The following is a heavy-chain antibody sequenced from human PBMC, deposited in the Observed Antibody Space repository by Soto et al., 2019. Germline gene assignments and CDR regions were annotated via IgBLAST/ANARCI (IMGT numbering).Heavy chain of an antibody. J-gene: IGHJ4*02. CDR2: IYPGDSDT. CDR1: EYSFSDYW. CDR3: ERLVPQLLGFDY. Sequence: WESLKMSGRAAEYSFSDYWIGSVRQMPWKSLEWMGIIYPGDSDTRYSPSFQGQVTISADKSISTAFLQWSSLRASDTAMYYCERLVPQLLGFDYWGEGSLV. D-gene: IGHD2-2*01. V-gene: IGHV5-51*01.